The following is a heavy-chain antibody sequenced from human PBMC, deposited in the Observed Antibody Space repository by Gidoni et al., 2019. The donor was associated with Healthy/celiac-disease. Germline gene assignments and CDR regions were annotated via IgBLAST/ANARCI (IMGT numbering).Heavy chain of an antibody. CDR1: GDSIRGSH. CDR3: ARLWVDYGEYDV. J-gene: IGHJ4*02. V-gene: IGHV4-4*07. D-gene: IGHD4-17*01. Sequence: QVQLQESGPGLVNPSETLPLPCTVSGDSIRGSHWYWMRQPAGKGLEWIGRIYGSGSTATYNPSLKSRATMSVDTPKNQFSLKLSSVTAADTAVYYCARLWVDYGEYDVWGQGTLVTVSS. CDR2: IYGSGSTA.